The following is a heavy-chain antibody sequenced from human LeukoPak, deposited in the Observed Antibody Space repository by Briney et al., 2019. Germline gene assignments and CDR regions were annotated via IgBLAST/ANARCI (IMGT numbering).Heavy chain of an antibody. V-gene: IGHV4-31*03. CDR2: IYYSGST. Sequence: PSETLSLTCTVSGGSISSGGYYWSWIRQHPGKGLEWIGYIYYSGSTCYNPSLKSRVTISVDTSKNQFSLKLSSVTAADTAVYYCARGYSVVAATRLRYNWFDPWGQGTLVTVSS. CDR1: GGSISSGGYY. D-gene: IGHD2-15*01. CDR3: ARGYSVVAATRLRYNWFDP. J-gene: IGHJ5*02.